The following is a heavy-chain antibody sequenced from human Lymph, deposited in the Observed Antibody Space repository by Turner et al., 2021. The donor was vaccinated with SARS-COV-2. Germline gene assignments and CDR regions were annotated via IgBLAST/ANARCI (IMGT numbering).Heavy chain of an antibody. Sequence: QVQLVQSGAEVKKPGASVKVPCKVSGYTLTALSIRWVRQAPGKGLEWMGGVDPEDGETIYAQKFQGRVTMTDNTSTDTSYMELSSLRSEDTAVYYCATLCANWKRLTGRYYFDFWGQGTLVTVSS. CDR3: ATLCANWKRLTGRYYFDF. V-gene: IGHV1-24*01. J-gene: IGHJ4*02. D-gene: IGHD1-1*01. CDR2: VDPEDGET. CDR1: GYTLTALS.